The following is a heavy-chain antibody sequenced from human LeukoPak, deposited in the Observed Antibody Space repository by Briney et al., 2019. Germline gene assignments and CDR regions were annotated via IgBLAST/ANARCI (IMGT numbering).Heavy chain of an antibody. CDR2: INYSGSN. CDR3: ARSDPPDYYGMDV. Sequence: SETLSLTCTVSCGSISSYYWSWIRQPPGKGLEWIGYINYSGSNNYNPSLKSRVTISVDQSKNQFSLELSSVTAADTAVYYCARSDPPDYYGMDVWGKGTTVTVSS. V-gene: IGHV4-59*01. CDR1: CGSISSYY. J-gene: IGHJ6*04.